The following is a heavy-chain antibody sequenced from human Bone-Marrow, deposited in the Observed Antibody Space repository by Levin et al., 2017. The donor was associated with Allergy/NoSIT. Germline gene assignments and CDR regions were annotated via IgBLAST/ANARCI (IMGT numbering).Heavy chain of an antibody. D-gene: IGHD2-15*01. V-gene: IGHV4-61*01. CDR1: GGSVSSGSNY. Sequence: GSLRLSCTVSGGSVSSGSNYWSWIRQPPGKGLEWIGFIYYSGSTTYNPSLKSRVTISVDTSKNQFSLKLSSVTSADTAIYYCARDSCSGGTCYGVDAFDFWGQGTMVTVSS. CDR2: IYYSGST. J-gene: IGHJ3*01. CDR3: ARDSCSGGTCYGVDAFDF.